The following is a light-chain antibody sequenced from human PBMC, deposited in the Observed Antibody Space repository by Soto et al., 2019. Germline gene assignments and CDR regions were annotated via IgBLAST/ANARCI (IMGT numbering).Light chain of an antibody. CDR1: ESIDSW. CDR3: QQYNSYRA. V-gene: IGKV1-5*03. Sequence: DIQMTQSPSTLSASLGDRVTITCRASESIDSWLAWHQQKPGRAPKLLISKASSLESGVPSRFSGSGFGTEFTLTISSLQPDDFATYYCQQYNSYRAFGQGTKVEI. J-gene: IGKJ1*01. CDR2: KAS.